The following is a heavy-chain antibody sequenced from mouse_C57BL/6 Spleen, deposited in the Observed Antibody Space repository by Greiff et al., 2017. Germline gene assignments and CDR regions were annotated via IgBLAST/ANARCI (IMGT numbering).Heavy chain of an antibody. D-gene: IGHD1-1*01. Sequence: VQLQQSGAELVRPGASVTLSCKASGYTFTDYEMHWVKQTPVHGLEWIGAIDPETGGTAYNQKFKGKAILTADKSSSTAYMELRSLTSEDSAVYYCTRGRNYYGSSLNLYAMDYWGQGTSVTVSS. CDR3: TRGRNYYGSSLNLYAMDY. CDR1: GYTFTDYE. V-gene: IGHV1-15*01. J-gene: IGHJ4*01. CDR2: IDPETGGT.